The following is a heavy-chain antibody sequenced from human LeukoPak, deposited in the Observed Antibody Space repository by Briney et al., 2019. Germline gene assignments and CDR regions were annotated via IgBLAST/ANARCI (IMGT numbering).Heavy chain of an antibody. CDR1: GYSFTSNW. V-gene: IGHV5-51*01. CDR2: IFPDDSDT. J-gene: IGHJ6*02. Sequence: GESLKISCKGSGYSFTSNWIGWVRQMPGKGLEWMGIIFPDDSDTRYNPSFRGQVTISADKSITTAYLQWNSLKASDTAVYYCATRSGGRFSYYYGMDVWGQGTTVTASS. CDR3: ATRSGGRFSYYYGMDV. D-gene: IGHD2-15*01.